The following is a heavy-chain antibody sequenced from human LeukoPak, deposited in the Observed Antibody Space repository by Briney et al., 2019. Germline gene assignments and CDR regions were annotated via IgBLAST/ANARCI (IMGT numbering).Heavy chain of an antibody. Sequence: PSETLSLTCTVSGGSISIGDYYWSWIRQPPGKGLEWIGYIYYSGTTYYNPSLKSRITISLDTSKNQSSLNLTSVTAADTAVYYCASYYSVSWDRWFDPWGQGTLVTVSS. V-gene: IGHV4-30-4*01. D-gene: IGHD1-26*01. J-gene: IGHJ5*02. CDR3: ASYYSVSWDRWFDP. CDR1: GGSISIGDYY. CDR2: IYYSGTT.